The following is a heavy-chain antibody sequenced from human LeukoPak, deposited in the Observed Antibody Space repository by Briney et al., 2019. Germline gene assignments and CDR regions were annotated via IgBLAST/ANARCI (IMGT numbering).Heavy chain of an antibody. CDR2: INPNSGGT. Sequence: ASVKVSCKASGYTFTGYYMHWVRQAPGQGLEWMGWINPNSGGTNYAQKFQGRVTMTRDTSISTAYMELSRLRSDDTAVYYCARDASGYSYGNFDYWGQGTLVTVSS. CDR1: GYTFTGYY. CDR3: ARDASGYSYGNFDY. J-gene: IGHJ4*02. V-gene: IGHV1-2*02. D-gene: IGHD5-18*01.